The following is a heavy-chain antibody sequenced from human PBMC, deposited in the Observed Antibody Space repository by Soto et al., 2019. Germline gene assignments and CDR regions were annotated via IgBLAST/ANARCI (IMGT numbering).Heavy chain of an antibody. Sequence: EVQLVESGGGLVQPGGSLRLSCAASGFSISNYWMTWVRQAPGKGLEWVANIKEDGNEEYYVDSVKGRFTISRDNAKTSLYLQMNSLRAEDTAVYYCARDLTPEILPYYYDANDIWGQGTLVTVSS. CDR3: ARDLTPEILPYYYDANDI. J-gene: IGHJ3*02. CDR1: GFSISNYW. V-gene: IGHV3-7*01. D-gene: IGHD3-22*01. CDR2: IKEDGNEE.